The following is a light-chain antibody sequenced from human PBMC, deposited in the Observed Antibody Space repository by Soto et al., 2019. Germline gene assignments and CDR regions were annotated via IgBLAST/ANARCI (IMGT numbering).Light chain of an antibody. CDR2: EVT. V-gene: IGLV2-14*01. CDR1: SSDFYGYNY. CDR3: SSYTSGSTLYV. Sequence: QSVLTQPASVSGSPGQSITISCTGTSSDFYGYNYVSWYQQLPGKAPKLLIYEVTSRPSGVSNRFSGSKSGNTASLTISGLLAEDEADYYCSSYTSGSTLYVFGTGTKDTVL. J-gene: IGLJ1*01.